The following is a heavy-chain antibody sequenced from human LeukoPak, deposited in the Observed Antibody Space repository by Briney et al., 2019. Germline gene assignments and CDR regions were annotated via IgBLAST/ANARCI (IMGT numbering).Heavy chain of an antibody. CDR3: VVSYLYAFDI. J-gene: IGHJ3*02. Sequence: GGSLRLSCSASGFTFSSYAMHWVRQAPGKGLEYVSAISSNGGSTYYADSVKGRFTVSRDNYKNTLNLQMSSLRAEDTAVYYCVVSYLYAFDIWGQGTMVTVSS. D-gene: IGHD5-18*01. CDR2: ISSNGGST. V-gene: IGHV3-64D*09. CDR1: GFTFSSYA.